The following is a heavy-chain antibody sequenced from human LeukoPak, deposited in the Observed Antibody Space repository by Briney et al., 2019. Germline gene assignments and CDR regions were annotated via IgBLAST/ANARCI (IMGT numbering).Heavy chain of an antibody. J-gene: IGHJ6*02. CDR3: ARDDFEYSVHYGMDV. Sequence: SETLSLTCRVSGGSFSAYYWCWIRQPAGKGLEWIGRVYRTGNTNYNPSLQSRVTMSVDTSKNRISLRLRSVTAADTAVYFCARDDFEYSVHYGMDVWGQGTAVTVSS. V-gene: IGHV4-4*07. CDR2: VYRTGNT. D-gene: IGHD3-9*01. CDR1: GGSFSAYY.